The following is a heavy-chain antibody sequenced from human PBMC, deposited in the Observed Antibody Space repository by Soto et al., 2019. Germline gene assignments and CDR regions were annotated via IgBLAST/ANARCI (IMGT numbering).Heavy chain of an antibody. J-gene: IGHJ6*02. CDR1: GFTFSRYS. CDR2: ISSSSSTI. D-gene: IGHD3-3*01. V-gene: IGHV3-48*02. Sequence: PGGSLRLSCAASGFTFSRYSMNWVRQAPGKGLEWVSYISSSSSTIYYADSVKGRFTISRDNAKNSVFLQMHSLRDEDTAVYYCARASGYYDMDVWGQWPTVTVSS. CDR3: ARASGYYDMDV.